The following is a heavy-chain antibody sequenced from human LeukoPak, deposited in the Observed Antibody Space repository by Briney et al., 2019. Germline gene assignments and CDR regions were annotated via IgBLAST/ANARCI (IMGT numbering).Heavy chain of an antibody. D-gene: IGHD6-19*01. CDR2: IIPIFGTA. CDR3: ARETRYSSGWSAGAFDI. CDR1: GGTFSSYA. Sequence: SVKVSCKASGGTFSSYAISWVRQAPGQGLEWMGGIIPIFGTANYAQKFQGRVTITADESTSTAYMELSSLRSEDTAVYYCARETRYSSGWSAGAFDIWGQGTMVTVSS. V-gene: IGHV1-69*13. J-gene: IGHJ3*02.